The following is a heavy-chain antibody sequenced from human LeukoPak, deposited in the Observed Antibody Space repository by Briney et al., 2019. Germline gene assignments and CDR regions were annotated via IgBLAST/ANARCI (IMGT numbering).Heavy chain of an antibody. Sequence: GGSLRLSCAASGFTFRSYAVSWVRQAPGKGLEWVSAISGSGSAYYADCVKGRFTISRDNSKNTLYLQMNSLRAEDTAVYYCAKDFLSPATPFDYWGQGTLVTVSS. CDR1: GFTFRSYA. CDR2: ISGSGSA. V-gene: IGHV3-23*01. D-gene: IGHD2/OR15-2a*01. J-gene: IGHJ4*02. CDR3: AKDFLSPATPFDY.